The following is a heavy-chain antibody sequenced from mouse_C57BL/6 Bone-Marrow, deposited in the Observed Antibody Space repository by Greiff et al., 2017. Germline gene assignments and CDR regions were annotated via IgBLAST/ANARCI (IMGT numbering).Heavy chain of an antibody. D-gene: IGHD2-3*01. CDR2: IDPSDSYT. CDR1: GYTFTSYW. V-gene: IGHV1-69*01. Sequence: QVQLQQPGAELVMPGASVKLSCKASGYTFTSYWMHWVKQRPGQGLEWIGEIDPSDSYTNYNQKFKGKSTLTVDKSSSTAYMQLSSLTSEDSAVYYCARENGGYYAAYWGQGTLVTVSA. J-gene: IGHJ3*01. CDR3: ARENGGYYAAY.